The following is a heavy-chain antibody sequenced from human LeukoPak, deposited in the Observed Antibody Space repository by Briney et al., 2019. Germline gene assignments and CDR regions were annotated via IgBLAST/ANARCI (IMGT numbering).Heavy chain of an antibody. Sequence: SETLSLTCTVSGYSISSGYYWGWIRQPPGKGLEWIGSIYHSGSTYYNPSLKSRVTISVDTSKNQFSLKLSSVTAADTAVYYCARVYCSSTSRYTLSWYLDLWGRGTLVTVSS. D-gene: IGHD2-2*02. J-gene: IGHJ2*01. CDR1: GYSISSGYY. CDR3: ARVYCSSTSRYTLSWYLDL. CDR2: IYHSGST. V-gene: IGHV4-38-2*02.